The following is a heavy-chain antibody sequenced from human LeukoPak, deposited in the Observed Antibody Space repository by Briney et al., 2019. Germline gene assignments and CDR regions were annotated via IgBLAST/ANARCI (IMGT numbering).Heavy chain of an antibody. D-gene: IGHD3-22*01. CDR3: ARVLGYYYDSSGYRSSAYYFDY. V-gene: IGHV3-74*01. CDR1: GFTFSSYW. Sequence: GGSLRLSCAASGFTFSSYWMHWVRQAPGKGLVWVSRINSDGSSTSYADSVKGRFTISRDNAKNSLYLQMNSLRAEDTAVYYCARVLGYYYDSSGYRSSAYYFDYWGQGTLVTVSS. CDR2: INSDGSST. J-gene: IGHJ4*02.